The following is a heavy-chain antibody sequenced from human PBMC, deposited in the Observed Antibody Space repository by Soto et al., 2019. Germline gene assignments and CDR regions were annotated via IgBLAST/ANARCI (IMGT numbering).Heavy chain of an antibody. J-gene: IGHJ4*02. CDR2: IYYSGST. CDR3: ARASRDGYNSY. Sequence: PSETLSLTCTVSGGSISSYYWSWIRQPPGKGLEWIGYIYYSGSTNYNPSLKSRVTISVDTSKNQFSLKLSSVTAADTAVYYCARASRDGYNSYWGQGTLVAVSS. V-gene: IGHV4-59*01. CDR1: GGSISSYY. D-gene: IGHD5-12*01.